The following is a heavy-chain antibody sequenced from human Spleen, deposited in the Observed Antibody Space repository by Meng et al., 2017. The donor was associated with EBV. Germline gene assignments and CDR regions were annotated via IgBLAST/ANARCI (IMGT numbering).Heavy chain of an antibody. CDR2: LIPMSGAP. V-gene: IGHV1-69*01. CDR1: GGTFNSDA. J-gene: IGHJ4*02. Sequence: QGEVGQSGAEGKKPGSSVKVSCWTSGGTFNSDAVSWVRQAPGQGLEWMGGLIPMSGAPHYAQKFQGRVTITADESTSTHYMDLSNLRSDDTAMYYCASESGRGFTPDYWGQGTLVTVSS. CDR3: ASESGRGFTPDY. D-gene: IGHD3-10*01.